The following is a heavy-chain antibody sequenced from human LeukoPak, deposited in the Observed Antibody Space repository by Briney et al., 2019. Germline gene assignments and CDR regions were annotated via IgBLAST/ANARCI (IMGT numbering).Heavy chain of an antibody. J-gene: IGHJ5*02. Sequence: GASVKVSCKASGGTFSSYAISWVRQAPGQGLEWMGRIIPILGIANYAQKFQGRVTITADKSTSTAYTELSSPRSEDTAVYYCARVERNYDFWSGKGENWFDPWGQGTLVTVSS. D-gene: IGHD3-3*01. CDR2: IIPILGIA. CDR3: ARVERNYDFWSGKGENWFDP. V-gene: IGHV1-69*04. CDR1: GGTFSSYA.